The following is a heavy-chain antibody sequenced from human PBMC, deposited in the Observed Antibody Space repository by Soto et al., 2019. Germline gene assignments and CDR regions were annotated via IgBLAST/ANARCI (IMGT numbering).Heavy chain of an antibody. J-gene: IGHJ6*02. D-gene: IGHD3-3*01. CDR3: ARASSYYDFWSGYTVEGMDV. CDR1: GGSVSSGSYY. Sequence: KTSETLSLTCTVSGGSVSSGSYYWSWIRQPPGKGLEWIGYIYYSGSTNYNPSLKSRVTISVDTSKNQFSLKLSSVTAADTAVYYCARASSYYDFWSGYTVEGMDVWGQGTTVTVSS. CDR2: IYYSGST. V-gene: IGHV4-61*01.